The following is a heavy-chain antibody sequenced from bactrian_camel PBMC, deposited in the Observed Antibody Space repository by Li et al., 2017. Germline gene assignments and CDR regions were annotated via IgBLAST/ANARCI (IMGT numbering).Heavy chain of an antibody. J-gene: IGHJ4*01. Sequence: HVQLVESGGGTVQTGGSTRLSCSVARTTHVTLCLAWFRQAVGTEREGVATMGGDNVRTYADSVKGRFTISQDNDGNTMYLEMTTLDTEDTAMYYCAADPRYGLGIHPLGEYEYNYWGQGTQVTVS. CDR1: RTTHVTLC. CDR2: MGGDNVR. V-gene: IGHV3S53*01. D-gene: IGHD5*01. CDR3: AADPRYGLGIHPLGEYEYNY.